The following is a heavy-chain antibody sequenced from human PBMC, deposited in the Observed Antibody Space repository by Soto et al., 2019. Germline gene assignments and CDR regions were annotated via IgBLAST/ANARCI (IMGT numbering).Heavy chain of an antibody. J-gene: IGHJ4*02. CDR3: ARLPSIAVAVDY. D-gene: IGHD6-19*01. CDR2: INHSGST. CDR1: GGSFSGYY. Sequence: QVQLQQWGAGLLKPSETLSLTCAVYGGSFSGYYWSWIRQLPGKGLEWIGEINHSGSTNYNPSLKSRVTISVDTSKNQFSLKLSSVTAADTAVYYCARLPSIAVAVDYWGQGTLVTVSS. V-gene: IGHV4-34*01.